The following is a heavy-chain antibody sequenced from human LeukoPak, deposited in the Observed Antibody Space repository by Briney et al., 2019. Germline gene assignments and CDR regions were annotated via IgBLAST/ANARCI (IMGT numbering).Heavy chain of an antibody. Sequence: ASVKVSCKASGYTFTSYGISWVRQAPGQGLEWMGWISAYNGNTNYAQKLQGSVTMTTDTSTSTAYMELRSLRSDDTAVYYCARLGGGGWLQLGDDYWGQGTLVTVSS. J-gene: IGHJ4*02. V-gene: IGHV1-18*01. CDR3: ARLGGGGWLQLGDDY. CDR1: GYTFTSYG. D-gene: IGHD5-24*01. CDR2: ISAYNGNT.